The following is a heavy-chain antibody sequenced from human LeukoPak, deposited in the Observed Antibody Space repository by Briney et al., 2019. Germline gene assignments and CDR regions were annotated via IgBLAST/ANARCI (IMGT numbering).Heavy chain of an antibody. Sequence: ASVKVSCKASGYTFTGYYMHWVRQAPGQGLEWMGWINPNSGGTNYAQKFQGRVTMTRDTPISTAYMELSRLRSDDTAVYYCASSDSSGYSPPFYWGQGTLVTVSS. V-gene: IGHV1-2*02. J-gene: IGHJ4*02. CDR1: GYTFTGYY. CDR3: ASSDSSGYSPPFY. CDR2: INPNSGGT. D-gene: IGHD3-22*01.